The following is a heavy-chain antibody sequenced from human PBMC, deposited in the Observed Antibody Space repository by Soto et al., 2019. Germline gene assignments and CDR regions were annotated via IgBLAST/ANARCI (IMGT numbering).Heavy chain of an antibody. D-gene: IGHD3-9*01. CDR1: GFTFSSYG. Sequence: QVQLVESGGGVVQPGRSLRLSCAASGFTFSSYGMHWVRQAPGKGLEWVAVIWYDGSNKYYADSVKGRFTISRDNSKNTLYLQMNSPRAEDTAVYYCARGDDILTGHGMDVWGQGTTVTVSS. CDR2: IWYDGSNK. V-gene: IGHV3-33*01. J-gene: IGHJ6*02. CDR3: ARGDDILTGHGMDV.